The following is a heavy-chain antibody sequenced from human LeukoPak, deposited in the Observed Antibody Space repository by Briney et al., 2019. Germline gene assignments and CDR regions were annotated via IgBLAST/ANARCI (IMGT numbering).Heavy chain of an antibody. Sequence: PGGSLRLSCVAPGFTFSSYWMSWVRQAPGKGLEWVANIKQDGSEKYYVDSVKGRFTISRDNTKNSLYLQMSSLRAEDTAVFYCARDPGDYFGGYWGQGTLVTVSS. V-gene: IGHV3-7*01. CDR2: IKQDGSEK. D-gene: IGHD4-17*01. CDR3: ARDPGDYFGGY. J-gene: IGHJ4*02. CDR1: GFTFSSYW.